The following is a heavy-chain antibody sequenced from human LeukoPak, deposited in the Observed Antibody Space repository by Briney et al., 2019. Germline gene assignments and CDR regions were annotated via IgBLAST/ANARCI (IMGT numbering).Heavy chain of an antibody. Sequence: PGGSLRLSCAASGFTFDDYGMSWVRQAPGKGLEWVSGINWNGGPTRYADSVKGRFTISRDNAKNSLYLQMNSLRAEDTALYQCARGLTMVRGVIKGYMDVWGKGTTVTISS. CDR2: INWNGGPT. CDR3: ARGLTMVRGVIKGYMDV. V-gene: IGHV3-20*01. J-gene: IGHJ6*03. CDR1: GFTFDDYG. D-gene: IGHD3-10*01.